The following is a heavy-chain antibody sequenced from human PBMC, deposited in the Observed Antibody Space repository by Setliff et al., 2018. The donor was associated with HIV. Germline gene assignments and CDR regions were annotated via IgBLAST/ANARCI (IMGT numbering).Heavy chain of an antibody. V-gene: IGHV1-69*05. Sequence: ASVKVSCKASGGSFSSYAISWVRQAPGQGLEWMGGIIPIFGTAKYAQKFQGRVTITTDESISTAYMELSSLTSADTAVYYCASGKGVRGVIITGGLDVWGKGTTVTVSS. J-gene: IGHJ6*04. D-gene: IGHD3-10*01. CDR1: GGSFSSYA. CDR2: IIPIFGTA. CDR3: ASGKGVRGVIITGGLDV.